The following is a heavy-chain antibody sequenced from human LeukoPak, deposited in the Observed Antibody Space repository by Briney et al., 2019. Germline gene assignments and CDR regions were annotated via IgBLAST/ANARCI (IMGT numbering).Heavy chain of an antibody. CDR3: ARVGITMMVVFHHAFDI. Sequence: SQTLSLTCTVSGGSISSGSYYWSWIRQPAGKGLEWIGRIYTSGSTNYNPSLKSRVTISVDTSKNQFSLKLSSVTAADTAVYYCARVGITMMVVFHHAFDIWGQGTMVTVSS. CDR2: IYTSGST. D-gene: IGHD3-22*01. V-gene: IGHV4-61*02. CDR1: GGSISSGSYY. J-gene: IGHJ3*02.